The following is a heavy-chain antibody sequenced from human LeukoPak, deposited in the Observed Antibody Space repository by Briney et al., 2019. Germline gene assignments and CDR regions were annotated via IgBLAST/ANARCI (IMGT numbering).Heavy chain of an antibody. CDR3: ARDYCSGGSCYSSVGFDY. CDR2: ISAYNGNT. J-gene: IGHJ4*02. D-gene: IGHD2-15*01. CDR1: GYTFTSYG. V-gene: IGHV1-18*01. Sequence: ASVKVSCKASGYTFTSYGISWVRQAPGQGLEWMGWISAYNGNTNYAQKLQGRVTMTTDTSTSTAYIELRSLRSDDTAVYYCARDYCSGGSCYSSVGFDYWGQGTLVAVSS.